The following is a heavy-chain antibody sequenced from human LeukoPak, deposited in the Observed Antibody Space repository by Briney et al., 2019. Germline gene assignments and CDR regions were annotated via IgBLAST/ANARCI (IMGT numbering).Heavy chain of an antibody. V-gene: IGHV4-39*01. Sequence: SETLSLTCTVSGGSISSSSYYWGWIRPPPGKGLERTGSIHYSGSTYYNPSLKSRVTIYVDTSKNQFSLKLSSVTAADTAVYYCARWGPGIAAAGTSDAFDIWGQGTMVTVSS. J-gene: IGHJ3*02. CDR1: GGSISSSSYY. D-gene: IGHD6-13*01. CDR2: IHYSGST. CDR3: ARWGPGIAAAGTSDAFDI.